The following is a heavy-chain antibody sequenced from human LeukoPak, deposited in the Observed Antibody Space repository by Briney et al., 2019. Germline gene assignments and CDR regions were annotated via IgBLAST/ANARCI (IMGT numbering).Heavy chain of an antibody. J-gene: IGHJ4*02. CDR2: IYPRDGST. CDR1: GYTLTELS. Sequence: ASVKVSCKVSGYTLTELSMHWVRQAPGQGLEWMGMIYPRDGSTSYAQKFQGRVTVTRDASTSTVHMELSGLRSEDTAVYYCARDQEGFDYWGQGTLVTVSS. V-gene: IGHV1-46*01. CDR3: ARDQEGFDY.